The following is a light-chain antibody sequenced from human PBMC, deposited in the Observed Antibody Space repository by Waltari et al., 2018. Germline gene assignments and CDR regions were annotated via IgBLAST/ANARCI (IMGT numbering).Light chain of an antibody. J-gene: IGKJ1*01. CDR1: QGVNGD. CDR2: HAS. V-gene: IGKV3-20*01. Sequence: ELVLTQSPGTLSLSPGEGANLSCRASQGVNGDLAWYQQKPGQAPRLLLYHASNRATAIPDRFSGSGSGTDFSLTISRLEPEDFAVYYCQHYLRLPVTFGQGTKVEI. CDR3: QHYLRLPVT.